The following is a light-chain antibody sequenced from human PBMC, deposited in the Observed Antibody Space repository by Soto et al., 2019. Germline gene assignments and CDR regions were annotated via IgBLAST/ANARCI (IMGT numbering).Light chain of an antibody. V-gene: IGKV1-39*01. CDR2: GAS. Sequence: DIQMTQSPSSLSASVGDTVTITCRASQIIASRLNWYQQKPGSAPKLLIYGASNLESGVPPRFSGTGSGTDFTLTVSGLQVEDFATYYCQQTDTIPRTFXQGTKVDIK. J-gene: IGKJ1*01. CDR1: QIIASR. CDR3: QQTDTIPRT.